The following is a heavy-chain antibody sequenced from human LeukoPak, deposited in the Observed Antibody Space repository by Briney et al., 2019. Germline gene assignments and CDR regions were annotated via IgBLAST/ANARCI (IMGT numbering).Heavy chain of an antibody. CDR1: GGSISSYY. Sequence: SETLSLTCTVSGGSISSYYWSWIRQPPGKGLEWIGYIYYSGSTNYNPSLKSRVTISIDTSKNEFSLKLSSVTAADTAIYYCASRRVGAFDYWGQGTLVTVSS. CDR3: ASRRVGAFDY. D-gene: IGHD1-26*01. J-gene: IGHJ4*02. V-gene: IGHV4-59*08. CDR2: IYYSGST.